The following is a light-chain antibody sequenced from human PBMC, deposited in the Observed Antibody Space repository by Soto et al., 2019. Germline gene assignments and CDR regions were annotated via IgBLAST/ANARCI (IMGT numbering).Light chain of an antibody. V-gene: IGKV1-5*03. J-gene: IGKJ2*01. CDR1: QSINNW. Sequence: DIQMTQSPSTLSASVGDRVTITCRASQSINNWLAWYQQRPGTAPKLLIYKASTLQTGVPSRFSGSASGTEFTLTISSLQPDDFATYSCQQYNSYPHTFGQGTKLEIK. CDR2: KAS. CDR3: QQYNSYPHT.